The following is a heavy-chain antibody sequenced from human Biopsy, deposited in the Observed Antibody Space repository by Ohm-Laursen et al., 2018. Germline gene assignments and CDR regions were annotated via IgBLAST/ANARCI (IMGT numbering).Heavy chain of an antibody. D-gene: IGHD3-10*01. V-gene: IGHV3-53*01. Sequence: SLRLSCTAFGFSASDNYMSWVRQAPGKGLEWVSVIYSDGRTYYADSVKGRVTISSDNSKNALYLQMSSLRAEDTAVYYCAREKGGDPYYFDYWGQGTLVTISS. CDR1: GFSASDNY. CDR3: AREKGGDPYYFDY. J-gene: IGHJ4*02. CDR2: IYSDGRT.